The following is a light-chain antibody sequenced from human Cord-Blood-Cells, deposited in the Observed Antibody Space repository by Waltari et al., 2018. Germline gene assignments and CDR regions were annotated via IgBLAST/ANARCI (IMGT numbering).Light chain of an antibody. CDR1: QSVLSSSNNKNY. CDR3: QQYYSTPT. Sequence: DTVMTQSPDSLAVSLGERATINCKSSQSVLSSSNNKNYLAWYQQKPGQPPKLLIYLASTRESGVPDRFSGSGSGRDFTLTISSLQAEDVAVYYCQQYYSTPTFGQGTKVEIK. J-gene: IGKJ1*01. CDR2: LAS. V-gene: IGKV4-1*01.